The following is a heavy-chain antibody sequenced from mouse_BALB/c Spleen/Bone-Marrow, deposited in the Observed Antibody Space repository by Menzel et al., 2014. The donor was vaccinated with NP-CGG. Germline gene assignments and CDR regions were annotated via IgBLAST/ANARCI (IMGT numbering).Heavy chain of an antibody. CDR2: IYPGDGDT. J-gene: IGHJ2*01. CDR3: ARVGFSFDY. D-gene: IGHD3-1*01. V-gene: IGHV1-80*01. CDR1: GYAFSTYW. Sequence: VQLQQSGAELVRPGSSVKISCKASGYAFSTYWMNWVKRRPGQGLEWIGQIYPGDGDTNYNEKFKGKATLTADKSSSTASIQLSSLTSEDSAVYFCARVGFSFDYWGQGTTLTVYS.